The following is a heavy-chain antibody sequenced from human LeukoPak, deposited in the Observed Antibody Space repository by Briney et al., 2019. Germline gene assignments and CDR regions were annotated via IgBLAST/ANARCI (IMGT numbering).Heavy chain of an antibody. V-gene: IGHV1-69*05. CDR1: GGTFSSYA. Sequence: GASVKVSCKASGGTFSSYAISWVRQAPGQGLEWMGRIIPIFGTANYAQKFQGRVTITTDESTSTAYMELSSLGSEDTAVYHCARGGYQLLFSFDYWGQGTLVTVSS. CDR2: IIPIFGTA. J-gene: IGHJ4*02. D-gene: IGHD2-2*01. CDR3: ARGGYQLLFSFDY.